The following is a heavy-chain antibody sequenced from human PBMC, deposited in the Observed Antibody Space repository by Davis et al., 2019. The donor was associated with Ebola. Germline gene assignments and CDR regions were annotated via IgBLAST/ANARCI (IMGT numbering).Heavy chain of an antibody. Sequence: MPSETLSLTCTVSGGSISSSSYYWSWIRQPPGKGLEWIGYIYYSGSTNYNPSLKSRVTISVDTSKNQFSLKLSSVTAADTAVYYCARPRYYYDSSGYYGYWGQGTLVTVSS. D-gene: IGHD3-22*01. CDR2: IYYSGST. V-gene: IGHV4-61*05. CDR3: ARPRYYYDSSGYYGY. J-gene: IGHJ4*02. CDR1: GGSISSSSYY.